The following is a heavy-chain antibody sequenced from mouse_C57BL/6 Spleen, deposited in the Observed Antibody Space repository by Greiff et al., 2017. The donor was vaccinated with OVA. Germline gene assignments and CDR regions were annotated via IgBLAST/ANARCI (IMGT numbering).Heavy chain of an antibody. CDR3: ARSNYGSSGFDY. J-gene: IGHJ2*01. Sequence: EVQLQQSGPELVKPGASVKISCKASGYTFPDYYMNWVKQSHGKSLEWIGDINPNNGGTSYNQKFKGKATLTVDKSSSTAYMELRSLTSEDSAVYFCARSNYGSSGFDYWGQGTTLTVSS. CDR2: INPNNGGT. D-gene: IGHD1-1*01. CDR1: GYTFPDYY. V-gene: IGHV1-26*01.